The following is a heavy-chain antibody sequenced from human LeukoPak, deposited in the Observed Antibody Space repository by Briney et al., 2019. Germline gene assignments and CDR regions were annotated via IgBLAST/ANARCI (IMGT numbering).Heavy chain of an antibody. J-gene: IGHJ3*02. CDR2: ISHSGYS. CDR3: AKFRSDAFDI. V-gene: IGHV4-31*03. Sequence: SETLSLTCSVSGGFITSGGYYWNWVRQLPEKGLEWLGYISHSGYSYYNPSLKSRLTISADTSKNQFSLELTSVAAEDTAVYYCAKFRSDAFDIWGQGTMVTVSS. CDR1: GGFITSGGYY.